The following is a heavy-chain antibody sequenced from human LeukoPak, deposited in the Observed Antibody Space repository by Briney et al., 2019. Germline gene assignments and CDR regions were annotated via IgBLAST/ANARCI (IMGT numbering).Heavy chain of an antibody. CDR2: INPNSGGT. CDR1: RYTFTGYY. CDR3: ARGGDYYYDSSGYYAKWFDP. J-gene: IGHJ5*02. D-gene: IGHD3-22*01. Sequence: ASVKVSCKASRYTFTGYYMHWVRQAPGQGLEWMGWINPNSGGTNYAQKFQGRVTMTRDTSISTAYMELSRLRSDDTAVYYCARGGDYYYDSSGYYAKWFDPWGQGTLVTVSS. V-gene: IGHV1-2*02.